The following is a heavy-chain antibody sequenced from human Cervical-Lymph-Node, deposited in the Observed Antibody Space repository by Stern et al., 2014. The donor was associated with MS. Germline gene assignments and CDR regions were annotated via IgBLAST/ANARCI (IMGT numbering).Heavy chain of an antibody. CDR2: IYVSGGT. V-gene: IGHV4-61*02. D-gene: IGHD3-16*01. CDR1: GGSISSRIYY. CDR3: AATQPLMGEDGSRLEAIDYYYGMDV. J-gene: IGHJ6*02. Sequence: VQLLESGPGLVKPSQTLSLTCTVSGGSISSRIYYWSWIRQAAGKGLEWIGRIYVSGGTNYNPSLGSRATISVDTAQNQIPLRLSSVPAADTAVYFCAATQPLMGEDGSRLEAIDYYYGMDVWGQGTTVTVSS.